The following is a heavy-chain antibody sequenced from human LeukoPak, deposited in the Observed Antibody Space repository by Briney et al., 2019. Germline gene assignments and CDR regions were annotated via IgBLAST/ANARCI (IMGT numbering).Heavy chain of an antibody. D-gene: IGHD2-2*01. CDR1: GFSFSSYS. CDR2: ISGSSSII. CDR3: VRDSCSDTRCYEKNNYGMDV. V-gene: IGHV3-48*02. Sequence: GGFLRLSCAASGFSFSSYSMNWVRQAPGKGLEWTSYISGSSSIIYYVDSVKGRFTISRDNAKNSLYLQMNSLRDEDTAVYYGVRDSCSDTRCYEKNNYGMDVWGQGTTVTVS. J-gene: IGHJ6*02.